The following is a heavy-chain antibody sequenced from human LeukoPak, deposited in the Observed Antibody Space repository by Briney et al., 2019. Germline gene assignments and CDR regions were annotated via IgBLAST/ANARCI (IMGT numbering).Heavy chain of an antibody. CDR3: AKSAVASYYYDSSGYYYFDY. D-gene: IGHD3-22*01. CDR1: GFTFSSYA. J-gene: IGHJ4*02. CDR2: MSGSGGST. V-gene: IGHV3-23*01. Sequence: GVPLRLSCAASGFTFSSYAIRWAPQAPEKALEGVSAMSGSGGSTYYADSVKGRFTISRDNSKNTLYLQMNSLRAEDTAVYYCAKSAVASYYYDSSGYYYFDYWGQGTLVTVSS.